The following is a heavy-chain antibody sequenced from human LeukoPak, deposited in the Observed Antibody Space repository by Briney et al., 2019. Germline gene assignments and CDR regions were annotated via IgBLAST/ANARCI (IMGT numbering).Heavy chain of an antibody. Sequence: GASVKVSGKASGYTFTSYNMNWVGQAPGKGLEWREKINPSGGSTSYAQKFQGRVTMTRDTSTSTVYMELSSLRSEDTAVYYCARDPPDYYDSSGYPDYWGQGTLVTVSS. CDR2: INPSGGST. D-gene: IGHD3-22*01. CDR1: GYTFTSYN. J-gene: IGHJ4*02. V-gene: IGHV1-46*01. CDR3: ARDPPDYYDSSGYPDY.